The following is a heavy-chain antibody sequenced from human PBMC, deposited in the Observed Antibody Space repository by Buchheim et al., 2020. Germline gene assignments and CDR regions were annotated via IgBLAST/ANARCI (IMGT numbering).Heavy chain of an antibody. J-gene: IGHJ4*02. D-gene: IGHD3-9*01. Sequence: QVQLVQSGAEVKKPGASVKVSCKASGYTFTSYYMHWVRQAPGQGLEWMGIINPSGGSPSYAQKFQGRVTMTRETSTSTVYMELSSLRSEDTAVYYCARGGHQHYDILTGYYSYYFDYWGQGTL. CDR3: ARGGHQHYDILTGYYSYYFDY. V-gene: IGHV1-46*01. CDR1: GYTFTSYY. CDR2: INPSGGSP.